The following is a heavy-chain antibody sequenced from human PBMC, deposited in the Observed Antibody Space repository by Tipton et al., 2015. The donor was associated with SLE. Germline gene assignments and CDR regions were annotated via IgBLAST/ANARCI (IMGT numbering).Heavy chain of an antibody. CDR1: GYTFTSYG. V-gene: IGHV1-18*01. J-gene: IGHJ4*02. D-gene: IGHD3-22*01. Sequence: QLVQSGAEVKKPGASVKVSCKASGYTFTSYGISWVRQAPGQGLEWMGWISTYNANTNYVQKLQGRVTMTTDTSTSTAYMELRSLRSDDTAIYYCARHHSDSSGTTFDYWGQGTLVTVSS. CDR2: ISTYNANT. CDR3: ARHHSDSSGTTFDY.